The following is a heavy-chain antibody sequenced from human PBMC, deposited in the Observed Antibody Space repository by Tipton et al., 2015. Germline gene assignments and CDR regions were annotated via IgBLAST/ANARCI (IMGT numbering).Heavy chain of an antibody. CDR3: ARARGRHGGLFDS. CDR2: INHSGST. CDR1: GGSFSGYY. Sequence: TLSLTCAVYGGSFSGYYWNWIRQPPGKGLEWIGEINHSGSTNYNPSLKSRVTISVDTSKTQFSLKMSSVTASDTAVYYCARARGRHGGLFDSWGQGILVTVSS. J-gene: IGHJ4*02. D-gene: IGHD4-23*01. V-gene: IGHV4-34*01.